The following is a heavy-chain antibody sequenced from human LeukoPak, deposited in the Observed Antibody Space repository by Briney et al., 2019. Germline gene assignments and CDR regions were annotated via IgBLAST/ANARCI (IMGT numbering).Heavy chain of an antibody. CDR3: ARVNLVGAAQFYYYYMDV. CDR1: GFSLSDYY. J-gene: IGHJ6*03. V-gene: IGHV3-11*04. CDR2: ISSSSSTI. Sequence: GGSLRLSCVASGFSLSDYYMSWIRQAPGKGLEWVSYISSSSSTIYYADSVKGRFTISRDNAKNSLYLQMNSLRAEDTAVYYCARVNLVGAAQFYYYYMDVWGKGTTVTVSS. D-gene: IGHD1-26*01.